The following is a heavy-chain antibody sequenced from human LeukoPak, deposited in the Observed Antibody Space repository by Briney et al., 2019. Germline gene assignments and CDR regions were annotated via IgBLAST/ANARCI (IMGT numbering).Heavy chain of an antibody. Sequence: PGRSLRLSCAASGFTFSSYGMHWVRQAPGKGLEWVAGIWYDGGKKYYADSVKGRFTISRDNSKNTLYLQMNSLRPEDTAMYHCARDLIVVDDAFDIWGQGTMVTVSS. CDR3: ARDLIVVDDAFDI. V-gene: IGHV3-33*01. CDR1: GFTFSSYG. CDR2: IWYDGGKK. D-gene: IGHD3-22*01. J-gene: IGHJ3*02.